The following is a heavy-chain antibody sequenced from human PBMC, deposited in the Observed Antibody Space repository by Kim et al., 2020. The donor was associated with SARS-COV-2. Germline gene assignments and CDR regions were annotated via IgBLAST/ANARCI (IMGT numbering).Heavy chain of an antibody. CDR3: SRVTMVPGVIHRLHSFDP. J-gene: IGHJ5*02. D-gene: IGHD3-10*01. CDR2: INHSGST. V-gene: IGHV4-34*01. CDR1: GGSFSGYY. Sequence: SETLSLTCAVYGGSFSGYYWSWIRQPPGKGLEWIGEINHSGSTNYNPSLKSRVTISVDTSKNHFPLKLSFVTAADTAAYYFSRVTMVPGVIHRLHSFDP.